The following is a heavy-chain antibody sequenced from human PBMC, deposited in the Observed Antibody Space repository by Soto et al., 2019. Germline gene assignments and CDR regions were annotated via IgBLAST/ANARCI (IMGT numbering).Heavy chain of an antibody. CDR3: AKLSCTSSTCYFPGWFDP. CDR2: VYYSGSS. Sequence: PSETLSLTCTVSGDSISGGACFWSWIRQPPGKCLEWIANVYYSGSSYYNPSLKSRLTISVDTTKNQFSLQLKSMTAADTAVYYCAKLSCTSSTCYFPGWFDPWGQGTLVTVYS. J-gene: IGHJ5*02. CDR1: GDSISGGACF. V-gene: IGHV4-31*03. D-gene: IGHD2-2*01.